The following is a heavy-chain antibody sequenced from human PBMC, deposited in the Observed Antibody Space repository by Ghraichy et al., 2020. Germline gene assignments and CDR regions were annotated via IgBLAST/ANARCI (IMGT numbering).Heavy chain of an antibody. CDR1: GFTFSSYS. J-gene: IGHJ4*02. Sequence: GGSLRLSCTASGFTFSSYSMNWVRQAPGKGLECVAYISSSSSSIYYADSVKGRFTISRDNAKNSLYLQMNSLRDEDTAVYYCAKSGSSRFDYWGQGTPVTVS. CDR3: AKSGSSRFDY. V-gene: IGHV3-48*02. D-gene: IGHD6-13*01. CDR2: ISSSSSSI.